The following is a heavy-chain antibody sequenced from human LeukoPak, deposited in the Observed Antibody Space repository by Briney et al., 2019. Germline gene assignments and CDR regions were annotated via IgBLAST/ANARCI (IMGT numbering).Heavy chain of an antibody. V-gene: IGHV1-46*01. CDR3: ARGGGRSTEGGVWFYYYYMDV. J-gene: IGHJ6*03. CDR2: INPSGGST. D-gene: IGHD3-16*01. CDR1: GYTFTSYY. Sequence: ASVKVSCKASGYTFTSYYMHWVRQAPGQGLEWMGIINPSGGSTSYAQKFQGRVTVTRDMSTSTVYMELSSLRSEDTAVYYCARGGGRSTEGGVWFYYYYMDVWGKGTTVTVSS.